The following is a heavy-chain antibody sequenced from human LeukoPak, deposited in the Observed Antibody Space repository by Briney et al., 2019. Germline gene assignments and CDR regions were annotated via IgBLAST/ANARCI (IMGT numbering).Heavy chain of an antibody. Sequence: SETLSLTCAVSGGSINNNNWWSWVRQPPGKGLEWIGEIYHSGSTNYNPSLKRRVTISVAKSKNQFSLKLTSVTAADTAVYYCARDSGYAPPKLDYWGHRSVVTVSS. CDR1: GGSINNNNW. D-gene: IGHD2-15*01. CDR2: IYHSGST. CDR3: ARDSGYAPPKLDY. V-gene: IGHV4-4*02. J-gene: IGHJ4*01.